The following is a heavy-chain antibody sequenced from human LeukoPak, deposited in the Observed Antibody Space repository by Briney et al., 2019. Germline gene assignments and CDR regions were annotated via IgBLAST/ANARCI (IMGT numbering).Heavy chain of an antibody. CDR1: GGSISSSSYY. V-gene: IGHV4-39*07. CDR2: IYYSGST. D-gene: IGHD4-11*01. J-gene: IGHJ6*03. CDR3: ARDEPDFDDYSNRGDYYYMDV. Sequence: PSETLSLTCTVSGGSISSSSYYWGWIRQPPGKGLEWIGSIYYSGSTYYNPSLKSRVTISVDTSKNQFSLKLSSVTAADTAVYYCARDEPDFDDYSNRGDYYYMDVWGKGTTVTVSS.